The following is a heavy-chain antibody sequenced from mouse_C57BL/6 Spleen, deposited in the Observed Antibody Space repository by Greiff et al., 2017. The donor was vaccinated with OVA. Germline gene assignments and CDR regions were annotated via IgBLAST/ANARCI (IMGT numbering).Heavy chain of an antibody. CDR2: IHPNSGST. D-gene: IGHD4-1*01. J-gene: IGHJ2*01. Sequence: VQLQQPGAELVKPGASVKLSCKASGYTFTRYWMHWVKQRPGQGLAWIGMIHPNSGSTNYNEKFKSKATLTVDKSSSTAYMQRSSLTSEDSAVYYCARDWDPYYFDDWGQGTTLTVSA. V-gene: IGHV1-64*01. CDR1: GYTFTRYW. CDR3: ARDWDPYYFDD.